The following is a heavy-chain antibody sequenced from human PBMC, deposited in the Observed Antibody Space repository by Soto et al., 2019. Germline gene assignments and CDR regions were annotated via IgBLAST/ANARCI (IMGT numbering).Heavy chain of an antibody. D-gene: IGHD5-12*01. CDR1: GFTFDHYW. CDR2: IKEDGSEK. J-gene: IGHJ4*02. CDR3: ARCGSENDY. V-gene: IGHV3-7*03. Sequence: EVQLVESGGGWVQPGESLRLSCAASGFTFDHYWMTWVRQAPGKGLEWVANIKEDGSEKNYVDSVKGRFTISRDNAKNSLYLQMNSLRAEDTATYYCARCGSENDYWGQGTLVTVSS.